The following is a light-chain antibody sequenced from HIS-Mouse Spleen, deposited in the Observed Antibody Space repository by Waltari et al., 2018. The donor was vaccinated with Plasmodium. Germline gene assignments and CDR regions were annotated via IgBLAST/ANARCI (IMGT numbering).Light chain of an antibody. CDR2: DVS. J-gene: IGLJ2*01. CDR1: SSDVGGYTS. Sequence: QSALTQPASVSGSPGQSITISCPGTSSDVGGYTSVPWYQQHPGKAPKLMIYDVSNRPSGVSNRFSGSKSGNTASLTISGLQAEDEADYYCSSYTSSSTLVFGGGTKLTVL. CDR3: SSYTSSSTLV. V-gene: IGLV2-14*03.